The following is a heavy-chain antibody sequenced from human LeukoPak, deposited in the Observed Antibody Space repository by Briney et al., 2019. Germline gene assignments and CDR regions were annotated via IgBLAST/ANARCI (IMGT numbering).Heavy chain of an antibody. V-gene: IGHV3-64D*09. Sequence: GGSLRLSCSASGFTFSSYTMHWVRQAPGKGLEYVSAISPNGGSTYYPDSARCRFTISRDNSKQTLYLQMSSLRAEDTAVYYCVKTIAAAGNFDCWGQRRLVSVS. J-gene: IGHJ4*01. CDR1: GFTFSSYT. CDR3: VKTIAAAGNFDC. D-gene: IGHD6-13*01. CDR2: ISPNGGST.